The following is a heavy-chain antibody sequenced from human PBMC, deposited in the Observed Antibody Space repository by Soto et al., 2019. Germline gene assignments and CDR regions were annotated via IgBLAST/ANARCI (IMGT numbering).Heavy chain of an antibody. CDR1: GFTFSSYS. V-gene: IGHV3-21*01. CDR3: ARVSDYDYVWGSYALGYGMDV. J-gene: IGHJ6*02. CDR2: ISSSSSYI. D-gene: IGHD3-16*01. Sequence: EVQLVESGGGLVKPGGSLRLSCAASGFTFSSYSMNWVRQAPGKGLEWVSSISSSSSYIYYADSVKGRFTISRDNAKNSLYLQMNSLRAEDTAVYYCARVSDYDYVWGSYALGYGMDVWGQGTTVTVSS.